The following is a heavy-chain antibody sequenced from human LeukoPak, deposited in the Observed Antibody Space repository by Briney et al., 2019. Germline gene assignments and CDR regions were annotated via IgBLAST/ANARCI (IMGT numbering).Heavy chain of an antibody. V-gene: IGHV3-30*01. CDR2: ISYDGSNK. J-gene: IGHJ6*03. CDR3: AGSSTPMTYYYMDV. Sequence: GRSLRLSCAASGFTFSSYAMHWVRQAPGKGLEWVAVISYDGSNKYYADPVKGRFTISRDNSKNTLYLQMNSLRAEDTAVYYCAGSSTPMTYYYMDVWGKGTTVTVSS. CDR1: GFTFSSYA.